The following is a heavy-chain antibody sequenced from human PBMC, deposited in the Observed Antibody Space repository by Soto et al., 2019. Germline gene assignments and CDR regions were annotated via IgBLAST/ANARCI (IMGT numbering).Heavy chain of an antibody. V-gene: IGHV4-4*02. J-gene: IGHJ3*02. CDR3: ARPRIAEAGHHDAFDI. D-gene: IGHD6-13*01. Sequence: SETLSLTCAVSSGSISSSNWWSWVRQPPGKGLEWIGEINHSGSTNYNPSLKSRVTISVDTSKNQFSLKLSSVTAADTAVYYCARPRIAEAGHHDAFDICGQGTMVTVSS. CDR2: INHSGST. CDR1: SGSISSSNW.